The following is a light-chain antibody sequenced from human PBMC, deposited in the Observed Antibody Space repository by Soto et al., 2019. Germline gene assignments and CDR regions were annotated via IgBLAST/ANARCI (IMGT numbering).Light chain of an antibody. CDR2: AAS. V-gene: IGKV1-6*01. CDR3: LQDYGDSWT. J-gene: IGKJ1*01. CDR1: RDVGSD. Sequence: QMTQSPSSLSASVGEKIIITCRASRDVGSDVSWYQQKPGQAPKLLIYAASNLYTGVPSRFSGSRSGTEFTLTISSLQPEDFESYYCLQDYGDSWTFGQGTKVEIE.